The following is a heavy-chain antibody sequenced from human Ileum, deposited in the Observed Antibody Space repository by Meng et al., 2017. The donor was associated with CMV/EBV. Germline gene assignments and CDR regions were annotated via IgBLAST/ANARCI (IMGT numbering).Heavy chain of an antibody. D-gene: IGHD3-22*01. CDR1: GYTFSSYD. CDR2: MNPNSGNT. V-gene: IGHV1-8*03. J-gene: IGHJ4*02. CDR3: ARRTDSSGYQWAY. Sequence: ASVKVSCKASGYTFSSYDINWVRQATGQGLEWMGWMNPNSGNTGYAQKFQDRVTITRNTSISTAYMELSSLRFEDTAVYYCARRTDSSGYQWAYWGQGTLVTAPQ.